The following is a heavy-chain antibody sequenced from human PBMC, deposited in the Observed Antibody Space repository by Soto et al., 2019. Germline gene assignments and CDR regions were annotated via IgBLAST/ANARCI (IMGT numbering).Heavy chain of an antibody. J-gene: IGHJ4*02. CDR3: ASGRRMYYYDSSDYYTFDY. Sequence: SETLSLTCTVSGGSVSSGDYYWSWIRQPPXKGLEWIGYIYNSGSTKYNPSLKSRVTISVDTSKNQFSLKLRSVTAADTAVYYCASGRRMYYYDSSDYYTFDYWGQGTLVTVSS. V-gene: IGHV4-61*08. CDR1: GGSVSSGDYY. D-gene: IGHD3-22*01. CDR2: IYNSGST.